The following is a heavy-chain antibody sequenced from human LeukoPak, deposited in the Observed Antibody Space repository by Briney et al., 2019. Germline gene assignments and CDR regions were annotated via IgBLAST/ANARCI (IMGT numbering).Heavy chain of an antibody. Sequence: GGSLRLSCAASGLTFSSYAMHWVRQAPGKGLEWVAVISYDGSNKYYADSVKGRFTISRDNSKNTLYLQMNSLRAEDTAVYYCASTPFGDSSGYYYYFDYWGQGTLVTVSS. D-gene: IGHD3-22*01. CDR1: GLTFSSYA. J-gene: IGHJ4*02. CDR3: ASTPFGDSSGYYYYFDY. V-gene: IGHV3-30-3*01. CDR2: ISYDGSNK.